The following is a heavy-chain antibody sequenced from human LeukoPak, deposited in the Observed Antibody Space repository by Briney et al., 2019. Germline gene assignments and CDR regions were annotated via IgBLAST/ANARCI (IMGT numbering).Heavy chain of an antibody. V-gene: IGHV4-38-2*02. CDR2: IYHSGST. CDR1: GYSISSGYY. Sequence: PLETLSLTCTVSGYSISSGYYWGWIRQPPGKGLEWIGSIYHSGSTYYNPSLKSRVTISVDTSKNQFSLKLSSVTAADTAVYYCARGSSGYYGIDIWGQGTMVTVSS. J-gene: IGHJ3*02. D-gene: IGHD3-22*01. CDR3: ARGSSGYYGIDI.